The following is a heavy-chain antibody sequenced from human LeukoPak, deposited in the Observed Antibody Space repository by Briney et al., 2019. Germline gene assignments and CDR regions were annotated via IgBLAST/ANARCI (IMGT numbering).Heavy chain of an antibody. CDR1: GFTFSS. V-gene: IGHV3-23*01. D-gene: IGHD3-16*02. CDR3: AKDSRITFGGVIVALDY. J-gene: IGHJ4*02. CDR2: ISGSGGST. Sequence: PGGSLRLSCAASGFTFSSMNWVRQAPGKGLEWVSAISGSGGSTYYADSVKGRFTISRDNSKNTLYLQMNSLRAEDTAVYYCAKDSRITFGGVIVALDYWGQGTLVTVSS.